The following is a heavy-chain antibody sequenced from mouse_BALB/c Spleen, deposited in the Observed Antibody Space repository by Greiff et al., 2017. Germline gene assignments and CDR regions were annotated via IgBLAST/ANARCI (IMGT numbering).Heavy chain of an antibody. D-gene: IGHD2-4*01. Sequence: EVQLVESGGGLVKPGGSLKLSCAASGFTFSSYAMSWVRQTPEKRLEWVASISSGGSTYYPDSVKGRFTISRDNARNILYLQMSSLRSEDTAMYYCARGRMITTCDYWGQGTTLTVSS. CDR2: ISSGGST. V-gene: IGHV5-6-5*01. CDR1: GFTFSSYA. CDR3: ARGRMITTCDY. J-gene: IGHJ2*01.